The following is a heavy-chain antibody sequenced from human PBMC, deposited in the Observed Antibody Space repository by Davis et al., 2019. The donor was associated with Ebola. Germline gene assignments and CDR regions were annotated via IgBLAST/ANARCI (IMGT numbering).Heavy chain of an antibody. CDR2: IYPGDWDT. V-gene: IGHV5-51*01. J-gene: IGHJ3*02. CDR3: ASLRRTITGMDDAFDI. Sequence: GGSLRLSCQGSGYRFTRYWIAWVRQMPGKGLEWMGIIYPGDWDTRYSPTFQGQVTISADRSISTAYLQWSSLKASDTAMYYCASLRRTITGMDDAFDIWGQGTMVTVSS. CDR1: GYRFTRYW. D-gene: IGHD2-8*02.